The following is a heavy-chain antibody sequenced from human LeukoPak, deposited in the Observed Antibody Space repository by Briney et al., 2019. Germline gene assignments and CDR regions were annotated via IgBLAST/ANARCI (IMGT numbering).Heavy chain of an antibody. Sequence: GGSLRLSCAASGFTLSSYAMSWVRQAPGKGLEWVSAISGSGGSTYYADSVKGRFTISRDNSKNTLYLQMNSLRAEDTAVYYCARADYKYSSSCPGDYWGQGTLVTVSS. D-gene: IGHD6-13*01. V-gene: IGHV3-23*01. CDR2: ISGSGGST. J-gene: IGHJ4*02. CDR1: GFTLSSYA. CDR3: ARADYKYSSSCPGDY.